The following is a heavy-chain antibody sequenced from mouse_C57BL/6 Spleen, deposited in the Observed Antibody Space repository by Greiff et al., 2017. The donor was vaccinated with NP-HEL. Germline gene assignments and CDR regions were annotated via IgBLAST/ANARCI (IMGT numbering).Heavy chain of an antibody. CDR1: GYAFSSSW. CDR2: IYPGDGAT. Sequence: VQLQQSGPELVKPGASVKISCKASGYAFSSSWMNWVKQRPGKGLEWIGRIYPGDGATNYNGKFKGKATLTADKSSSTAYMQLSSLTSEDSAVYFCAREWEGFDYWGQGTTLTVSS. D-gene: IGHD1-3*01. V-gene: IGHV1-82*01. J-gene: IGHJ2*01. CDR3: AREWEGFDY.